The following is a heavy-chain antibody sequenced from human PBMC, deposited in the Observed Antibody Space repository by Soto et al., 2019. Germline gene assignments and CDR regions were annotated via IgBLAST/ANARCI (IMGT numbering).Heavy chain of an antibody. CDR3: ARMRSDYDSSGLDY. J-gene: IGHJ4*02. CDR1: GFSLSTSGMR. Sequence: SGPTLVNPTETLTLTCTFSGFSLSTSGMRVSWIRQAPGKALEWLARIDWDEDRFYSTSLKTRLTISKDTSKNQVVLTMTKMDPVDTATYYCARMRSDYDSSGLDYWGQGILVTVS. D-gene: IGHD3-22*01. V-gene: IGHV2-70*04. CDR2: IDWDEDR.